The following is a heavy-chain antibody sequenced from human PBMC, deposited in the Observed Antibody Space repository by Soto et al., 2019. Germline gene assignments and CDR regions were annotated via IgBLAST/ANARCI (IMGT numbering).Heavy chain of an antibody. Sequence: SETLSLTCTVSGGSISSSNYYWGWIRQPPGKGLEWIGSISYSESTYYNPSLESRVTISVDTSKNQFSLKLSSVTAADTAVYHCARHKRDDILAVYYRTRGWFDPWGQGTLVTVSS. CDR2: ISYSEST. J-gene: IGHJ5*02. V-gene: IGHV4-39*01. CDR1: GGSISSSNYY. CDR3: ARHKRDDILAVYYRTRGWFDP. D-gene: IGHD3-9*01.